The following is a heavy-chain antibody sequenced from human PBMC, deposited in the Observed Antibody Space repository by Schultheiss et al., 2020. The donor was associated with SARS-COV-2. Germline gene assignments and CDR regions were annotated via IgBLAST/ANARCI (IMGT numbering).Heavy chain of an antibody. CDR2: IYSGGST. CDR3: ARDPVPYGSGIYGMDV. CDR1: GFTFSNYG. Sequence: GESLKISCAASGFTFSNYGMHWVRQAPGKGLEWVAVIYSGGSTYDADSVKGRFTISRDNSKNTLFLQMNSLRAEDTAVYYCARDPVPYGSGIYGMDVWGQGTTVTVSS. D-gene: IGHD3-10*01. V-gene: IGHV3-NL1*01. J-gene: IGHJ6*02.